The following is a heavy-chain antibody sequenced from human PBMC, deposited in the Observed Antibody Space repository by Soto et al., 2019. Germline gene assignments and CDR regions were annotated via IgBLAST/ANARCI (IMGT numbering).Heavy chain of an antibody. CDR1: GSRFSNYV. CDR3: GRAGRGKKAGYNGLVSLGY. V-gene: IGHV1-69*06. Sequence: QVQLVQAGAEVKTPGSSLKVSCKVSGSRFSNYVISWVRQAPGHGLEWLGRIIPIFNSTKYAQRYQGRVTITADKSTSTAPLELSSLRSDDTAVYYCGRAGRGKKAGYNGLVSLGYWGQGTLGTVAS. J-gene: IGHJ4*02. CDR2: IIPIFNST. D-gene: IGHD2-2*02.